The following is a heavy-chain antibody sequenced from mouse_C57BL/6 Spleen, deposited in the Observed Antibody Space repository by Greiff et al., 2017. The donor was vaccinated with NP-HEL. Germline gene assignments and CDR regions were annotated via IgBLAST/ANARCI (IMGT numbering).Heavy chain of an antibody. D-gene: IGHD2-4*01. Sequence: EVQGVESGGGLVKPGGSLKLSCAASGFTFSSYAMSWVRQTPEKRLEWVATISDGGSYTYYPDNVKGRFTISRDNAKNNLYLQMSHLKSEDTAMYYCARARVSTMIKWFDYWGQGTTLTVSS. J-gene: IGHJ2*01. CDR3: ARARVSTMIKWFDY. V-gene: IGHV5-4*01. CDR2: ISDGGSYT. CDR1: GFTFSSYA.